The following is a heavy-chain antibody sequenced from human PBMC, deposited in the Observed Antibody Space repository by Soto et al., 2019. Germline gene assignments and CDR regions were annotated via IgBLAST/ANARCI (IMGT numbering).Heavy chain of an antibody. CDR3: AQHPDYYDSSGYYWGGFVY. J-gene: IGHJ4*02. CDR2: TYWNDDK. D-gene: IGHD3-22*01. Sequence: EAGPSPGKPTPNLTLTCTFSGCSLSTSGGGVGWGRQPPGKALECLALTYWNDDKRYSPSLKSRLTITKDTPKNQVVLTMTNMDPVDTATYYCAQHPDYYDSSGYYWGGFVYWGQGNLVTVSS. V-gene: IGHV2-5*01. CDR1: GCSLSTSGGG.